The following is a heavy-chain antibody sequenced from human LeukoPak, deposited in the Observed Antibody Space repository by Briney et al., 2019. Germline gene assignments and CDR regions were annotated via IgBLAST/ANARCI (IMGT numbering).Heavy chain of an antibody. Sequence: GGSVKVSCKASGYTLTELSMHWVRQAPGKGLEWMGGFDPEDGETIYAQKIQGRVTMTEDTSIDTAYMELSSLRSEDTAMYYCATWGAWQKYYDSSGYYLFSFWGQGTLVTVPS. CDR3: ATWGAWQKYYDSSGYYLFSF. D-gene: IGHD3-22*01. V-gene: IGHV1-24*01. J-gene: IGHJ4*02. CDR2: FDPEDGET. CDR1: GYTLTELS.